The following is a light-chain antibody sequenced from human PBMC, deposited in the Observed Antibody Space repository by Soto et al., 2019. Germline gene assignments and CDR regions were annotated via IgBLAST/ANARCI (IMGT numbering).Light chain of an antibody. J-gene: IGKJ4*01. CDR3: QQYNNWPTLT. Sequence: EIVMTQSPATLSVSPGGRGTLSCRASQSVSSNLAWYQQKPGQAPRLLIYGASTRATGIPARFSGSGSGTEFTLTISSLQSEDFAVYYCQQYNNWPTLTFGGGTKVDIK. CDR1: QSVSSN. V-gene: IGKV3-15*01. CDR2: GAS.